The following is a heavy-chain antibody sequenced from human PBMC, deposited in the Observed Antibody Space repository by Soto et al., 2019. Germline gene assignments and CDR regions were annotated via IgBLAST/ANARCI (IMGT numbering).Heavy chain of an antibody. Sequence: PGGSLRLSCAASGFTLSSYAIHWVRQAPGKGLEWVTVISKGGSNLYFADSLKGRFTISRDNSKNTLYLQMNSLRSEDTAVYYCAREVEYTSAFGISSSFDYWGQGTLVTVSS. CDR1: GFTLSSYA. V-gene: IGHV3-30-3*01. CDR2: ISKGGSNL. J-gene: IGHJ4*02. D-gene: IGHD6-19*01. CDR3: AREVEYTSAFGISSSFDY.